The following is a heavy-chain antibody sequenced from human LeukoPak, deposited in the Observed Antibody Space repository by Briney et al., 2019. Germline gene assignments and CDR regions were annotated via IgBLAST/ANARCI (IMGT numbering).Heavy chain of an antibody. Sequence: SETLSLTCTVSGGSISSYYWSWIRQPAGKGLEWIGRIYTSGSTNYNPSLKSRVTMSVDTSKNQFSLKLSSVTAADTAVYYCARGVRYGSGSYYETYYCYYMDVWGKGTTVTVSS. CDR3: ARGVRYGSGSYYETYYCYYMDV. V-gene: IGHV4-4*07. D-gene: IGHD3-10*01. CDR2: IYTSGST. J-gene: IGHJ6*03. CDR1: GGSISSYY.